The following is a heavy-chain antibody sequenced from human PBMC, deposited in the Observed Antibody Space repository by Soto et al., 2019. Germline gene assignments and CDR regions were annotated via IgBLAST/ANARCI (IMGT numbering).Heavy chain of an antibody. V-gene: IGHV1-8*01. D-gene: IGHD2-2*01. Sequence: GSGRVCFKASGYTFTSFDINSERQFTGLGLERIRRINTKTRNTACTQKSHGRVTMTRNTSIGTAYIELSSLRSDDTAVYCCARVDRYCSSTSCYYYYGMDVWGQGTTVTCCS. CDR1: GYTFTSFD. CDR2: INTKTRNT. CDR3: ARVDRYCSSTSCYYYYGMDV. J-gene: IGHJ6*01.